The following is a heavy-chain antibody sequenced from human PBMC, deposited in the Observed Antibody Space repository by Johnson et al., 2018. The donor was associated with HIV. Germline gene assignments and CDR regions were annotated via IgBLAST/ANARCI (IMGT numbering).Heavy chain of an antibody. V-gene: IGHV3-30*02. D-gene: IGHD4-23*01. CDR3: ARERPGYGGHDAFDS. CDR1: GFIFSTYG. CDR2: IRYDGSNE. Sequence: VLLVESGGGVVQPGGSLRLSCVASGFIFSTYGMHWVRQAPGKGLEWLAFIRYDGSNEYYVDSVKGRFTISRDNSKNTLYLQMNSLRAEDTAMYHCARERPGYGGHDAFDSWGQGTMVTVSS. J-gene: IGHJ3*02.